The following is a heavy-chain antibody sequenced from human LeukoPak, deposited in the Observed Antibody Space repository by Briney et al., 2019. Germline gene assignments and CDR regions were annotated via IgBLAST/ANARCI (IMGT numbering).Heavy chain of an antibody. CDR1: GFTFSTFA. V-gene: IGHV3-23*01. J-gene: IGHJ2*01. Sequence: PGGSLRLSCAASGFTFSTFAMIWVRQPPGKGLEWVSSIFPSGGEIHYADSVKGRFTISRDNSKNTLYLQMNSLRAEDTAVYYCAKDGYYDSSAYYYVRYFDLWGRGTLVTVSS. CDR3: AKDGYYDSSAYYYVRYFDL. D-gene: IGHD3-22*01. CDR2: IFPSGGEI.